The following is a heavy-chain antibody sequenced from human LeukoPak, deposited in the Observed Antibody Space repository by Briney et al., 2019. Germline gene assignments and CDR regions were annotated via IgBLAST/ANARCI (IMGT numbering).Heavy chain of an antibody. D-gene: IGHD3-3*01. J-gene: IGHJ4*02. CDR1: GYTFTSYG. CDR3: ARDRLRFLGGTVDY. V-gene: IGHV1-18*01. CDR2: ISAYNGNT. Sequence: GASVKVSCKASGYTFTSYGIRWVRQAPGQGLEWMGWISAYNGNTNYAQKLQGRVTMTTDTSTSTAYMELRSLRSDDTAVYYCARDRLRFLGGTVDYWGQGTLVTVSS.